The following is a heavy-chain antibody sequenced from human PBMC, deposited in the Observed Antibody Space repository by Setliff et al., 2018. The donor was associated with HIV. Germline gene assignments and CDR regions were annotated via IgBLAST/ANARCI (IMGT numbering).Heavy chain of an antibody. CDR1: GGTFSNYA. Sequence: GASVKVSCKASGGTFSNYAVSWVRQAPGQGLEWMGGIIPMFGTPNYAQKFQGRVTITADESTSTAYMELSSLTSEDTAVYYCARDTHDFDRRDYYFYRYVWGKGTTVTVSS. D-gene: IGHD3-22*01. V-gene: IGHV1-69*13. CDR3: ARDTHDFDRRDYYFYRYV. J-gene: IGHJ6*03. CDR2: IIPMFGTP.